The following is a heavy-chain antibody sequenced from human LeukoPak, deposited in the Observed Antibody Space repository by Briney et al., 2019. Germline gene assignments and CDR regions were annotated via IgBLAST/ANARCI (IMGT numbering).Heavy chain of an antibody. CDR1: GGSISTYN. V-gene: IGHV4-59*08. CDR3: ARFRGTSSWHQEVFDY. J-gene: IGHJ4*02. Sequence: SSETLSLTCSVPGGSISTYNWTWLRQPPGKGLEWIGYIPYNGSPDYNPSFKSRVTMSVDTSKGHFSLKLTSLTAADTAVYYCARFRGTSSWHQEVFDYWGQGTLVTVSS. D-gene: IGHD2-2*01. CDR2: IPYNGSP.